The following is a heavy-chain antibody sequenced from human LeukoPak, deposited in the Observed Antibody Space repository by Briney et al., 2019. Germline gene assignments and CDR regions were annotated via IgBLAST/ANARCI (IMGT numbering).Heavy chain of an antibody. Sequence: SVKVSCKASGGTFSSYAISWVRQAPGQGLEWMGGIIPIFGTANYAQKFQGRITITVDESTSTAYMELSSLRSEDTAVYYCATSHGYDSSRFDYWGQGTLVTVSS. J-gene: IGHJ4*02. CDR3: ATSHGYDSSRFDY. D-gene: IGHD3-22*01. V-gene: IGHV1-69*01. CDR1: GGTFSSYA. CDR2: IIPIFGTA.